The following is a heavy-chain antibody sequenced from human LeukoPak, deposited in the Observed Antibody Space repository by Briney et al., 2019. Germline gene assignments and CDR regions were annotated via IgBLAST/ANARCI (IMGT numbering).Heavy chain of an antibody. Sequence: PGGSLRLSYVASDFTVSRNYMSWVRQAPGKGLEWVSVIYSGGTTKYADSVKGRFTISRDNSKNTLYLQMNSLRAEDTAVYYCAKGGSRRITIFGVVTPLYYYYYMDVWGKGTTVTVSS. CDR2: IYSGGTT. D-gene: IGHD3-3*01. CDR1: DFTVSRNY. CDR3: AKGGSRRITIFGVVTPLYYYYYMDV. V-gene: IGHV3-66*02. J-gene: IGHJ6*03.